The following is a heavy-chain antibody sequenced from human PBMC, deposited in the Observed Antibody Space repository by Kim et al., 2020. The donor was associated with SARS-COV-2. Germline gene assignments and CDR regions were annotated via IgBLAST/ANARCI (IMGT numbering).Heavy chain of an antibody. CDR1: GGSISSSSYY. V-gene: IGHV4-39*01. Sequence: SETLSLTCTVSGGSISSSSYYWGWIRQPPGKGLEWIGSRYHSGTTYYKLSLQSRVTISVDTSKNQLFLELSSVTDADTAVYFCARRPPRGSDGNYYYYYG. CDR3: ARRPPRGSDGNYYYYYG. CDR2: RYHSGTT. J-gene: IGHJ6*01. D-gene: IGHD2-21*02.